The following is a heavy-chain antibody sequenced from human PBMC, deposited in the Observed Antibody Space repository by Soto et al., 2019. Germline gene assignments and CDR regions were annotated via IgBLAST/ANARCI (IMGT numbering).Heavy chain of an antibody. D-gene: IGHD7-27*01. CDR2: IYYSGST. V-gene: IGHV4-31*03. CDR3: ARERNRGSAVLV. CDR1: GGSISSGGYY. Sequence: SETLSLTCTVSGGSISSGGYYWNWIRQHPGKGLEWIGYIYYSGSTYYNPSLKSRVTISVDTSKNQFSLKLSSVTAADTVVYYCARERNRGSAVLVWGQGTLVTVSS. J-gene: IGHJ4*02.